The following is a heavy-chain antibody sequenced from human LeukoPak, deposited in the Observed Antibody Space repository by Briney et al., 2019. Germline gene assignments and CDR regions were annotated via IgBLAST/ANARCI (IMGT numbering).Heavy chain of an antibody. CDR2: ISGSAGST. J-gene: IGHJ4*01. V-gene: IGHV3-23*01. D-gene: IGHD3-22*01. Sequence: PGGSLRLSCAASGFTFISYAMSWVRQAPGKGLEWVSAISGSAGSTYHADSVKGRFTISIDNSKNTLYLQMNSLSAEDTAVYYCAKDGRNVVTAFDSWGQGTLITVSS. CDR3: AKDGRNVVTAFDS. CDR1: GFTFISYA.